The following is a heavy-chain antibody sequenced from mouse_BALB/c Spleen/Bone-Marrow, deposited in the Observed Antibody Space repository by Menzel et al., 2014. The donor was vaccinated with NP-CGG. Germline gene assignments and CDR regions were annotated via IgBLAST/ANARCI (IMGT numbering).Heavy chain of an antibody. V-gene: IGHV1-69*02. J-gene: IGHJ2*01. D-gene: IGHD1-1*01. CDR1: GYTFTSYW. Sequence: VQLQQSGAELVRPGASVKLFCKASGYTFTSYWINWVKQRPGQGLEWIGNIYPSDSYTNYNQKFKDKATLTVDKSSSIAYMQLSSPTSEDSAVYYCTRSYGSSYEYYFDYWGQGTTLTVSS. CDR2: IYPSDSYT. CDR3: TRSYGSSYEYYFDY.